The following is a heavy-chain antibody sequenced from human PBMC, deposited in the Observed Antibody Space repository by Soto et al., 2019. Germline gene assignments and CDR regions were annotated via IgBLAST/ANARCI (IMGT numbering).Heavy chain of an antibody. V-gene: IGHV3-72*01. CDR2: TRNKANSYTT. Sequence: GGSLRLSCAASGFTFSDHYMDWVRQAPGKGLEWVGRTRNKANSYTTEYAASVKGRFTISRDDSKNSLYLQMNSLKTEDTAVYYCARNEYYYDGSGYDYWGQGTLVTVSS. CDR3: ARNEYYYDGSGYDY. J-gene: IGHJ4*02. D-gene: IGHD3-22*01. CDR1: GFTFSDHY.